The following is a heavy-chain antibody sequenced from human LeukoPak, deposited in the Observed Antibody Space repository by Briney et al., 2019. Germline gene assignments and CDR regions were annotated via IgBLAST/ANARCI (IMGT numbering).Heavy chain of an antibody. V-gene: IGHV1-18*01. Sequence: ASVKVSCKASGYTFTSYGISWVRQAPGQGLEWMGWISAYNGNTNYAQKLQGRVTMTTDTSTSTAYMELRSLRSDDTAVYYCARDHASYYYDSSSYYATLDYWGQGTLVTVSS. D-gene: IGHD3-22*01. CDR3: ARDHASYYYDSSSYYATLDY. CDR1: GYTFTSYG. CDR2: ISAYNGNT. J-gene: IGHJ4*02.